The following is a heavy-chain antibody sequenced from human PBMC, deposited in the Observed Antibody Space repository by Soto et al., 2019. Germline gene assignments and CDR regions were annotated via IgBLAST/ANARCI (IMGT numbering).Heavy chain of an antibody. J-gene: IGHJ4*02. CDR3: AKPAQWLLRSSLDY. Sequence: GGSLRLSCAASEFTFSSYGMHWVRQAPGKGLEWVAVISYDGSNKYYADSVKGRFTISRDNSKNTLYLQMNSLRAEDTAVYYCAKPAQWLLRSSLDYWGQGTLVTVSS. CDR1: EFTFSSYG. D-gene: IGHD3-22*01. V-gene: IGHV3-30*18. CDR2: ISYDGSNK.